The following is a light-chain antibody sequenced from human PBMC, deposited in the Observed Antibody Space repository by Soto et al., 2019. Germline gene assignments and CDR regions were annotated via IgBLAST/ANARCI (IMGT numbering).Light chain of an antibody. Sequence: QSVLTQPPSVSAAPGQKVTISCSGGSSNIGNNYVSWYQQLPGSAPKLLIYENNKRSSGIPDRFSGSKSGTSATLGITGLQTGDEADYYCGTWDSGLSAPWVFGGGTQLTVL. CDR3: GTWDSGLSAPWV. V-gene: IGLV1-51*02. J-gene: IGLJ3*02. CDR1: SSNIGNNY. CDR2: ENN.